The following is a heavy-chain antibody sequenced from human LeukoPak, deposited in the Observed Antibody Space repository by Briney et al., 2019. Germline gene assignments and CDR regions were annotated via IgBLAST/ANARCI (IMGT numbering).Heavy chain of an antibody. CDR3: ARNPGIAAAGTREYYYYMDV. V-gene: IGHV3-7*01. CDR2: IKQDGSEK. Sequence: GGSLRLSCAASGFTFSSYWMSWVRQAPGKGLEWVANIKQDGSEKYYVDSVKGRFTISRDNAKNSLYLQMNSLRAEDTAVYYCARNPGIAAAGTREYYYYMDVWGKGTTATVSS. D-gene: IGHD6-13*01. J-gene: IGHJ6*03. CDR1: GFTFSSYW.